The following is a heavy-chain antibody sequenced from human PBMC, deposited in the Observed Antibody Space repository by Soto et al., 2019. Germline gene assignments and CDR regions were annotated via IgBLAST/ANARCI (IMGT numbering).Heavy chain of an antibody. Sequence: VGSLRLSCAASGFSFSVYSMNWVRQAPGKGLEWVSYINGRDGAINYVDSVKGRFTISIDIAKNSLYLQMNSLRDEDTAVYFCARDHLWAFDYWGQGVLVTVSS. J-gene: IGHJ4*02. CDR3: ARDHLWAFDY. D-gene: IGHD3-3*02. CDR2: INGRDGAI. CDR1: GFSFSVYS. V-gene: IGHV3-48*02.